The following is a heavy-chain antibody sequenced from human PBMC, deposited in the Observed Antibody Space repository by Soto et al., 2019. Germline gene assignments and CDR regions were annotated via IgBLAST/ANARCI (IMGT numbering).Heavy chain of an antibody. CDR2: INQGGSDK. CDR3: ARDVRYSDY. D-gene: IGHD3-9*01. V-gene: IGHV3-7*01. J-gene: IGHJ4*02. Sequence: EVQLVESGGGLVQPGGSLRLSCAASGFTFNTYWMNWVRQAPGKGREWVANINQGGSDKYYVGSVKGRFTISSDNAKNSLYLQMNSLRAEDTAVYSCARDVRYSDYWGQGTLVTVSS. CDR1: GFTFNTYW.